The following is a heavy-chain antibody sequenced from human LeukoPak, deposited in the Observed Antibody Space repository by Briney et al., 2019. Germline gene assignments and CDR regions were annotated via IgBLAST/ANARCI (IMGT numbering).Heavy chain of an antibody. CDR2: ILQGGDTT. D-gene: IGHD3-22*01. J-gene: IGHJ4*02. V-gene: IGHV3-23*01. CDR1: GFTFSDYA. CDR3: AKRGVVIRVILVGFHKEANYFDS. Sequence: GGSLRLSCAASGFTFSDYAMSWVRQAPGKGLEWVSGILQGGDTTYYADSVRGRFTISRDNSENTLYLQINSLRAEDTAVYFCAKRGVVIRVILVGFHKEANYFDSWGQGALVTVSS.